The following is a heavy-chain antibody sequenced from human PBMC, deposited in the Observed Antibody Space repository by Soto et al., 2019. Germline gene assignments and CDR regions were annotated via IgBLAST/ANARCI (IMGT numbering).Heavy chain of an antibody. D-gene: IGHD3-10*01. V-gene: IGHV3-74*01. CDR1: GFTFSSRW. J-gene: IGHJ4*02. Sequence: EVQLVESGGGSAQPGGSLRLSCAASGFTFSSRWMHWVRQDPGKGLQWVSRIRHDGADSNYADFVGGRFTISRDNTKNTLHLQMNSLRAEDTAVYCCAADLVAGSGSLGHWGQGTLVTVSS. CDR3: AADLVAGSGSLGH. CDR2: IRHDGADS.